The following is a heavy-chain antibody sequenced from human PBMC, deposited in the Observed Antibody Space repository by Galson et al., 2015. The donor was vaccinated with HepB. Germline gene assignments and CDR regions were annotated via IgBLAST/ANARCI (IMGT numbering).Heavy chain of an antibody. Sequence: SLRLSCAASGFTFDDYAMHWVRHAPGKGLEWVSGISWNSGSIGYADSVKGRFTISRDNAKNSLYLQMNSLRAEDTALYYCAKGGGSDFYYYGMDVWGQGTTVTVSS. J-gene: IGHJ6*02. D-gene: IGHD3-16*01. CDR2: ISWNSGSI. CDR1: GFTFDDYA. CDR3: AKGGGSDFYYYGMDV. V-gene: IGHV3-9*01.